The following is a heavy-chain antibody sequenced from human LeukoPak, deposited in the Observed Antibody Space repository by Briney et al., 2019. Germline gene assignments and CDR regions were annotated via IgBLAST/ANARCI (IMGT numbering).Heavy chain of an antibody. V-gene: IGHV3-30*04. CDR3: AKDLLGMATVGYFDY. D-gene: IGHD5-24*01. J-gene: IGHJ4*02. Sequence: GGSLRLSCAASGFTFSSYAMHWVRQAPGKGPEWVAVISYDGSNKYYADSVKGRLTISRDNSKNTLYLQMNSLRAEDTALYYCAKDLLGMATVGYFDYWGQGTLVTVSS. CDR2: ISYDGSNK. CDR1: GFTFSSYA.